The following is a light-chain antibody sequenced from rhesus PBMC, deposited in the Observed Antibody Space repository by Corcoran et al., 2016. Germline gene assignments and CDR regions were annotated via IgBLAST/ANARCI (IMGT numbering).Light chain of an antibody. CDR2: EAT. J-gene: IGKJ1*01. V-gene: IGKV1-25*01. CDR1: QGITND. CDR3: QPYYTTPWT. Sequence: DIQMTQSPSSLSASVGDRVTITCRASQGITNDLAWYQQRPGETPKLLIYEATILQSGNPSRFRGSISGTAFTLTISSLQSEDFATYYCQPYYTTPWTFGPGTKVEIK.